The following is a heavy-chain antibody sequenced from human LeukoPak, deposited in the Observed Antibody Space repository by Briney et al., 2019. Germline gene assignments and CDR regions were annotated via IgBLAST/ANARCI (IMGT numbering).Heavy chain of an antibody. CDR3: ARPLGYCSSTSCYRDAFDI. CDR2: IIPIFGTA. CDR1: GGTFSSYA. V-gene: IGHV1-69*13. J-gene: IGHJ3*02. D-gene: IGHD2-2*01. Sequence: ASVKVSCKASGGTFSSYAISWVRQAPGQGLEWMGGIIPIFGTANYAQKFQGRVTITADESTSTAYMELSSLRSEVTAVYYCARPLGYCSSTSCYRDAFDIWGQGTMVTVSS.